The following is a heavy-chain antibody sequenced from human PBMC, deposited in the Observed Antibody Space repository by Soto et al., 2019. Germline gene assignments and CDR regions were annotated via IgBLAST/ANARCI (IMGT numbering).Heavy chain of an antibody. CDR1: GYTFTGYY. D-gene: IGHD6-13*01. J-gene: IGHJ6*02. V-gene: IGHV1-2*04. CDR2: INPNSGGT. CDR3: ARGKQQLDPGYYGMDV. Sequence: GASVKVSCKASGYTFTGYYMHWVRQAPGQGLEWMGWINPNSGGTNYAQKFQGWVTMTRDTSISTAYMELSRLRSDDTAVYYCARGKQQLDPGYYGMDVWGQGTTVTVSS.